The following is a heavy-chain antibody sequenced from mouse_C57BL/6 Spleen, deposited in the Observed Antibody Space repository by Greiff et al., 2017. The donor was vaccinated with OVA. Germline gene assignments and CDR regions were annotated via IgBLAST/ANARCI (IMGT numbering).Heavy chain of an antibody. CDR3: ARGGYGSSYYFDC. J-gene: IGHJ2*01. V-gene: IGHV1-82*01. CDR2: IYPGDGDT. Sequence: QVQLQQSGPELVKPGASVKISCKASGYAFSSSWMNWVKQRPGKGLEWIGRIYPGDGDTNYNGKCKGKGKVTADKASSTAYMQLSSLTSEDSAVYFCARGGYGSSYYFDCWGQGTTLTVSS. CDR1: GYAFSSSW. D-gene: IGHD1-1*01.